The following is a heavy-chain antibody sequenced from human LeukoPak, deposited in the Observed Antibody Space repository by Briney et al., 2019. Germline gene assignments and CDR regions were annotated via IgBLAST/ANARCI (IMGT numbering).Heavy chain of an antibody. CDR2: INPNSGGT. CDR1: GYTFTGYY. CDR3: ARVRSPTYYYDSSGYYYDY. D-gene: IGHD3-22*01. V-gene: IGHV1-2*02. J-gene: IGHJ4*02. Sequence: GASVKVSCKASGYTFTGYYMHWVRQAPGQGLEWMGWINPNSGGTNYAQKFQGRVTMTRDTSISTAYMELSRLRSDDTAVYYCARVRSPTYYYDSSGYYYDYWGQGTLVTVSS.